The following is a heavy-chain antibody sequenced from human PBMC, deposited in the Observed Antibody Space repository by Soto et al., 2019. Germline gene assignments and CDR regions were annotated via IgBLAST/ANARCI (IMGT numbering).Heavy chain of an antibody. CDR2: SSGYNGDT. CDR1: GYTFTRYG. J-gene: IGHJ6*02. V-gene: IGHV1-18*01. CDR3: AKNGQPPYDCYGMDV. Sequence: QGQLVQSGGEVKKPGASVKVSCKASGYTFTRYGISWVRQAPGQGLEWMGWSSGYNGDTKYPQKIQVRVTMTVDTSTTTAYMELRSLTSDDRAVYYCAKNGQPPYDCYGMDVWGQGTTVTVSS. D-gene: IGHD2-8*01.